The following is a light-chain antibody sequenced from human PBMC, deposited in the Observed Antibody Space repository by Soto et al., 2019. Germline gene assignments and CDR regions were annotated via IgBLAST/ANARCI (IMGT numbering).Light chain of an antibody. V-gene: IGKV1-5*03. CDR3: QHYHTSPWT. CDR2: EAS. Sequence: DIQMTQSPSSLSASVGASVIITCRASQSISRWLAWFEQEPGRAPKLLITEASNLEGGVPSRFSGSGYGTEFTLTINTVQPDDCAPDYCQHYHTSPWTVGQGTKVDI. J-gene: IGKJ1*01. CDR1: QSISRW.